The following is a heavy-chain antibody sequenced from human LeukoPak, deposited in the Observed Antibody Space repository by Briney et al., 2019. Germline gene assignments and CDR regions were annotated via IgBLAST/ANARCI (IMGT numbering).Heavy chain of an antibody. Sequence: GGSLRLSCVASGFKFTDYAIHWVRQVPGRGLEWVAVVWFDGSYELYADSVKGRFTISRDDSRSTVNLQMESLRAEDTALYYCARDLGGRGIPVYYFDYWGQGTQVTVSS. CDR3: ARDLGGRGIPVYYFDY. J-gene: IGHJ4*02. V-gene: IGHV3-33*08. CDR1: GFKFTDYA. D-gene: IGHD4-23*01. CDR2: VWFDGSYE.